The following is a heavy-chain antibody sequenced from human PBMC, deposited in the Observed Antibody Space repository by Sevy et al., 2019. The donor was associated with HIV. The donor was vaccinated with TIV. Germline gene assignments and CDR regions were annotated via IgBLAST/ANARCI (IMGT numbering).Heavy chain of an antibody. CDR1: AYTFTGHY. CDR3: ARGGVVVEPAARGYFDY. D-gene: IGHD2-2*01. CDR2: INPNSGGT. V-gene: IGHV1-2*02. J-gene: IGHJ4*02. Sequence: ASVKVSCKASAYTFTGHYIHWVRQAPGQGLECMGWINPNSGGTIYEQKFQGRVTMTRDTSISTAYMELSRLRSDDTAVYYCARGGVVVEPAARGYFDYWGQGTLVTVSS.